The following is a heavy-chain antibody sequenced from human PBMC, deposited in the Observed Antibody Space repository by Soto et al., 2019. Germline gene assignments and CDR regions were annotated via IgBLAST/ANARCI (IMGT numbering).Heavy chain of an antibody. CDR1: GGSVSSGSYY. V-gene: IGHV4-61*01. CDR2: IYYSGST. CDR3: ARVCHPLRYFDWLIQDY. J-gene: IGHJ4*02. D-gene: IGHD3-9*01. Sequence: TLSLTCTVSGGSVSSGSYYWSWIRQPPGKGLEWIGYIYYSGSTNYNPSLKSRVTISVDTSKNQFSLKLSSVTAADTAVYYCARVCHPLRYFDWLIQDYWGQGTLVTVSS.